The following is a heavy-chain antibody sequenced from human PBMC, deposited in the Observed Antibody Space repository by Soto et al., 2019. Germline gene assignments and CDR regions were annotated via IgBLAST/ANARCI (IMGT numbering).Heavy chain of an antibody. V-gene: IGHV1-24*01. CDR3: AREVNWFDP. CDR2: FDPEDGET. J-gene: IGHJ5*02. CDR1: GYTLTELS. Sequence: ASVKVSCKVSGYTLTELSMHWVRQAPGKGLEWMGGFDPEDGETIYAQKFQGRVTMNKDTSTDTAYMELSSLRSDDTAVYYCAREVNWFDPWGQGTLVTVS.